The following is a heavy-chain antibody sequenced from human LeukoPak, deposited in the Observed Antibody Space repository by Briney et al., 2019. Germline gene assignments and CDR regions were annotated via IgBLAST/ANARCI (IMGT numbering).Heavy chain of an antibody. CDR3: ARQKGYCSGGSCYGWFDP. Sequence: GGSLRLSCAASGFTFSSYEMNWVRQAPGKGLEWVSYISSSGSTIYYADSGKGRFTISRDNAKNSLYLQMNSLRAEDTAVYYCARQKGYCSGGSCYGWFDPWGQGTLVTVSS. J-gene: IGHJ5*02. CDR1: GFTFSSYE. CDR2: ISSSGSTI. D-gene: IGHD2-15*01. V-gene: IGHV3-48*03.